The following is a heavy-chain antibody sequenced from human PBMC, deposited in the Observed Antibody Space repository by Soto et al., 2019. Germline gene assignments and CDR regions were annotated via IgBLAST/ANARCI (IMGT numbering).Heavy chain of an antibody. CDR2: IYPGDSDT. J-gene: IGHJ3*02. CDR3: ARPGYYYDSSDAFDI. CDR1: GYSFTSYW. Sequence: GESLKTSCKGSGYSFTSYWLGWVRQMPGKGLEWMGIIYPGDSDTRYSPSFQGQVTTSVDKTISTAYLQWSSLKASDTAMYYCARPGYYYDSSDAFDIWGQGTMVTVSS. V-gene: IGHV5-51*01. D-gene: IGHD3-22*01.